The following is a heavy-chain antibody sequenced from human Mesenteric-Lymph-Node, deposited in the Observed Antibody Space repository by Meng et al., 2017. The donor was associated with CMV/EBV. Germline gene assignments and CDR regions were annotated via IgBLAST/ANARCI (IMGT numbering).Heavy chain of an antibody. Sequence: ASGFTVSTNYMSWVRQAPGKGLEWVSVIYSGGSTYDADSVKGRFTISRDNSKNTLYLQMNSLRADDTAVYYCARAGGHYDFWTFDPWGQGTLVTVSS. J-gene: IGHJ5*02. D-gene: IGHD3-3*01. CDR2: IYSGGST. CDR1: GFTVSTNY. V-gene: IGHV3-66*01. CDR3: ARAGGHYDFWTFDP.